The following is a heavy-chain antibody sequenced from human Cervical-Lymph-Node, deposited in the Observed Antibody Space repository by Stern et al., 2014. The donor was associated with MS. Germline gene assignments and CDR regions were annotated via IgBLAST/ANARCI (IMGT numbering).Heavy chain of an antibody. CDR3: ARHTRISPFIPYFDY. V-gene: IGHV4-39*01. J-gene: IGHJ4*02. Sequence: QLQLQESGPGLVKPSETLSLTCTVSGGSISGSSFYWGWIRQPPGEGLEWIGSVDYIGRPYYNPSPKSGVTTSLDTSKNQFSLKLSSVTAADTAVYYCARHTRISPFIPYFDYWGQGTLVTVSS. CDR1: GGSISGSSFY. CDR2: VDYIGRP. D-gene: IGHD2-21*01.